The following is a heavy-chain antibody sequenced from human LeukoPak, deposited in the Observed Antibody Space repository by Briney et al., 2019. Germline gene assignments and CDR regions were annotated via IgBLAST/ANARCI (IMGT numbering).Heavy chain of an antibody. CDR1: GGSISSYY. J-gene: IGHJ4*02. CDR3: ARDLGGSWYFDY. V-gene: IGHV4-59*01. CDR2: IYYSGST. Sequence: SETLSLTCTVSGGSISSYYWSWIRQPPGKGLEWIGYIYYSGSTNYNPSLKSRVTISVDTSKNQFSLKLSSVTAADTAEYYCARDLGGSWYFDYWGQGTLVTVSS. D-gene: IGHD6-13*01.